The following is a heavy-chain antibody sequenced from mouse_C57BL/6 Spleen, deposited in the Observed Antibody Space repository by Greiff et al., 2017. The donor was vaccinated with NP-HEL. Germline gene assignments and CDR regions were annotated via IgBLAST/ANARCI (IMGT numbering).Heavy chain of an antibody. D-gene: IGHD2-2*01. CDR3: AKEDGYDGAY. J-gene: IGHJ3*01. CDR1: GYTFTDYY. CDR2: INPNNGGT. V-gene: IGHV1-26*01. Sequence: VQLQQSGPELVKPGASVKISCKASGYTFTDYYMNWVKQSHGKSLEWIGDINPNNGGTSYNQKFKGKATLTVDKSSSTAYMELRSLTSEDSAVYYCAKEDGYDGAYWGQGTLVTVSA.